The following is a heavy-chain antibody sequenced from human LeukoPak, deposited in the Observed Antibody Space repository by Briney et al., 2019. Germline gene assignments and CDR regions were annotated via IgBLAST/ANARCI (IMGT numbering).Heavy chain of an antibody. CDR2: IFYSGST. CDR1: GGSISTSSYY. Sequence: PSETLSLTCTVSGGSISTSSYYWGWVRQPPGKGLEWIGNIFYSGSTYYSPSLKSRVTISLDTSRNQFSLKLNSVTAADTAVYYCAREERGYSYAFDSWGQGSLVIVSS. V-gene: IGHV4-39*07. D-gene: IGHD5-18*01. CDR3: AREERGYSYAFDS. J-gene: IGHJ4*02.